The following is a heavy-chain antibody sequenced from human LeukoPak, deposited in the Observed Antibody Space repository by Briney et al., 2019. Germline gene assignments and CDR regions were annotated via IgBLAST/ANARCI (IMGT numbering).Heavy chain of an antibody. V-gene: IGHV3-66*01. J-gene: IGHJ5*02. CDR3: AKDRRPYCSSTSCSRKGFDP. D-gene: IGHD2-2*01. CDR2: IYSGGST. Sequence: GGSLRLSCAASGFTVSSNYMSWVRQAPGKGLEWVSVIYSGGSTYYADSVKGRFTISRDKSKNTLYLQMNSLRAEDTAVYYCAKDRRPYCSSTSCSRKGFDPWGQGTLVTVSS. CDR1: GFTVSSNY.